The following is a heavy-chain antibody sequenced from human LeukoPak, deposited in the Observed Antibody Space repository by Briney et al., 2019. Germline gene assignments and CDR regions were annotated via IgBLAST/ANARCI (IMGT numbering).Heavy chain of an antibody. Sequence: GGSLRLSCTASGFTFGDYAMSWVRQAPGKGLEWVGFIRSKAYGGTTEYAASVKGGFTISRDDSKSIAYLQMNSLKTEDTAVYYCTREFDTYYDILTGTGGFDPWGQGTLGTVSS. D-gene: IGHD3-9*01. CDR1: GFTFGDYA. V-gene: IGHV3-49*04. CDR2: IRSKAYGGTT. CDR3: TREFDTYYDILTGTGGFDP. J-gene: IGHJ5*02.